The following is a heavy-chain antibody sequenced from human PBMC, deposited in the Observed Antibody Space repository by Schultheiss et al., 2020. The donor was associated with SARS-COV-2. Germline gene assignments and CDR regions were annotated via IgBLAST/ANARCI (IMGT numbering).Heavy chain of an antibody. Sequence: GSLRLSCTVSGGSVSSGSYYWSWIRQPPGKGLEWIGYIYYSGSTNYNPSLKSRVTISVDTSKNQFSLKLSSVTAADTAVYYCARVVGGPTFEAFFGMDVWGQGTTVTVSS. J-gene: IGHJ6*02. CDR1: GGSVSSGSYY. CDR3: ARVVGGPTFEAFFGMDV. CDR2: IYYSGST. V-gene: IGHV4-61*01. D-gene: IGHD1-26*01.